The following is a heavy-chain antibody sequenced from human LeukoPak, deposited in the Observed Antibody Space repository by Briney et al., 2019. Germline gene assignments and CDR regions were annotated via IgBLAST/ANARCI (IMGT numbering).Heavy chain of an antibody. CDR2: IYPGDSDT. CDR3: ARGNYYDSSGYYPGSLDI. CDR1: GYSFTSYW. V-gene: IGHV5-51*01. J-gene: IGHJ3*02. D-gene: IGHD3-22*01. Sequence: GESLKISCKGSGYSFTSYWIGWVRQMPGKGLEWMGIIYPGDSDTRYSPSFEGQVTISADKSISTAYLQWSSLKASDTAMYYCARGNYYDSSGYYPGSLDIWGQGTMVTVSS.